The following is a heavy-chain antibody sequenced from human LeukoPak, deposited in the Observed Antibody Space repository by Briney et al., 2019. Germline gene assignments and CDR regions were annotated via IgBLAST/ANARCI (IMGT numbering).Heavy chain of an antibody. CDR2: INPYSGGT. J-gene: IGHJ4*02. CDR1: GYTFTGYY. V-gene: IGHV1-2*02. D-gene: IGHD6-19*01. Sequence: ASVKVSCKASGYTFTGYYMHWVRQGPGQGLEWMGWINPYSGGTKYAQKFQGRVTMTRDTSISTAYMELSSLRSDDTAVYYCARVGHTSGWSLDYWGQGTLVTVSP. CDR3: ARVGHTSGWSLDY.